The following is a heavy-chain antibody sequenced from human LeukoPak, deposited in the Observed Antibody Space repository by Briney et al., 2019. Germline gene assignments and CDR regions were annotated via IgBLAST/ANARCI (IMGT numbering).Heavy chain of an antibody. D-gene: IGHD5-18*01. Sequence: ASVKVSCKASGYTFTSYGISWVRQAPGQGLEWMGWISAYNSNTNYAQKLQGRVTMTTDTSTSTAYMELRSLRSDDTAVYYCAREGFTTGYSYGFFDYWGQGTLVTVSS. V-gene: IGHV1-18*01. CDR2: ISAYNSNT. CDR1: GYTFTSYG. CDR3: AREGFTTGYSYGFFDY. J-gene: IGHJ4*02.